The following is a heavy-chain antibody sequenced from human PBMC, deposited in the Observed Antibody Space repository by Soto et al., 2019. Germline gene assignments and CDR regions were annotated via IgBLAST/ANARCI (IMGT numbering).Heavy chain of an antibody. D-gene: IGHD4-17*01. CDR3: ARVYGDYSKRIDY. CDR1: GGSVSSGSYY. J-gene: IGHJ4*02. Sequence: PSETLSLTCTVSGGSVSSGSYYWSWIRQPPGKGLEWIGYIYYSGSTNYNPSLKSRVTISVDTSKNQFSLKLSSVTAADTAVYYCARVYGDYSKRIDYWGQGTLVTVSS. CDR2: IYYSGST. V-gene: IGHV4-61*01.